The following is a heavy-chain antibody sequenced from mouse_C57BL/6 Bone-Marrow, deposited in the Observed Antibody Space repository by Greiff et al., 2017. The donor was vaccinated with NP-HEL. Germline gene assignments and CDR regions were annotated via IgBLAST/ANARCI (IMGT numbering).Heavy chain of an antibody. J-gene: IGHJ4*01. D-gene: IGHD1-1*01. Sequence: VQLQQSGAGLVKPGASVKISCKASGYAFSSYWMNWVKQRPGKGLEWIGQIYPGGGDTNYNGKFKGKATLTADKSSSSAYMQLSSLTSEDSAVYFCARGSYDYYAMDYWGQGTSVTVSS. V-gene: IGHV1-80*01. CDR1: GYAFSSYW. CDR2: IYPGGGDT. CDR3: ARGSYDYYAMDY.